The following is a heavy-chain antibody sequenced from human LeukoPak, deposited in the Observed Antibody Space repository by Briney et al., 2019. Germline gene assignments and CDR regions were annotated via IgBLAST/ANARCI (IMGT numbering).Heavy chain of an antibody. CDR1: GFTFSGSA. J-gene: IGHJ4*02. D-gene: IGHD6-19*01. Sequence: PGGSLKLSCAASGFTFSGSAMHWVRQASGKGLEWVGRIRSKANSYATAYAASVKGRFTISRDDSKNTAYLQMNSLKTEDTAVYYCVRRTGSGWAHDYWGPGTLVTVSS. CDR2: IRSKANSYAT. V-gene: IGHV3-73*01. CDR3: VRRTGSGWAHDY.